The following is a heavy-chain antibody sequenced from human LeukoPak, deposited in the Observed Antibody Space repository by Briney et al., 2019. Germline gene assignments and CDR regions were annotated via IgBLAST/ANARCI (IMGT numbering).Heavy chain of an antibody. CDR1: GFAVNSNY. J-gene: IGHJ4*02. V-gene: IGHV3-66*01. Sequence: GGSLGLSCAASGFAVNSNYLSWVRQGPGKGLEWVSLIYSGGDTYYPDSVRGRFTISRDNSKNMFYLQMNSLRAEDTAVYYCASRRPGSGYSYGYVDSWGQGTLVTVSS. CDR3: ASRRPGSGYSYGYVDS. D-gene: IGHD5-18*01. CDR2: IYSGGDT.